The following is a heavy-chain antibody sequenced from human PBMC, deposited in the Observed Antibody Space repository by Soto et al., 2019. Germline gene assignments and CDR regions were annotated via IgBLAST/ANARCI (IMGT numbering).Heavy chain of an antibody. Sequence: GGSLRLSCAASGFTFSSYSMNWVRQAPGKGLEWVSSISSSSSYIYYADSVKGRFTISRDNAKNSLYLQMNSLRAEDTAVYYCARDLLLWFGEHPRFDPWGQGTLVTVSS. CDR1: GFTFSSYS. CDR2: ISSSSSYI. J-gene: IGHJ5*02. V-gene: IGHV3-21*01. CDR3: ARDLLLWFGEHPRFDP. D-gene: IGHD3-10*01.